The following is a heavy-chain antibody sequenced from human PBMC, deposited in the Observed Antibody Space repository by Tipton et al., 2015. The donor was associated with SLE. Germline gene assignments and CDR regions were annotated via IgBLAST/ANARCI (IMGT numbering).Heavy chain of an antibody. J-gene: IGHJ6*03. CDR3: ARAPGLDRDYYYYYYMDV. D-gene: IGHD3/OR15-3a*01. CDR2: INHSGGT. Sequence: TLSLTCAVYGGSFSGYYWSWIRQPPGKGLEWIGEINHSGGTNYNPSLKSRVTISVDTSKKQFSLKLSSVTAADTAVYYCARAPGLDRDYYYYYYMDVWGKGTTVTVSS. CDR1: GGSFSGYY. V-gene: IGHV4-34*01.